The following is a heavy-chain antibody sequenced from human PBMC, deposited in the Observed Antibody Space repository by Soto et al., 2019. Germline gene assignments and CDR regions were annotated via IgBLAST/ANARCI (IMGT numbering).Heavy chain of an antibody. V-gene: IGHV3-23*01. J-gene: IGHJ5*02. Sequence: LRLSCAASGFTFGTYAMNWVRQAPGKGLEWVSGISGSGGSTYYTDSVKGRFTISRDNSKNTLYLQMNSLRADDTAVYYCAKDRSVDTRDWFDPWGQGTLVTV. CDR2: ISGSGGST. CDR3: AKDRSVDTRDWFDP. CDR1: GFTFGTYA. D-gene: IGHD5-18*01.